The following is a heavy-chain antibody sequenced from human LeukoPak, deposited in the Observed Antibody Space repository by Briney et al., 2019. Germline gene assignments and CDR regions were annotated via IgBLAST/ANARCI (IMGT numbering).Heavy chain of an antibody. CDR3: ARLGLSAGFLGDY. CDR2: ISSSGSTI. CDR1: GFTFSRFE. V-gene: IGHV3-48*03. Sequence: GGSLRLSCVASGFTFSRFEMKWVRQAPGKGLEWVSYISSSGSTIYYADSVKGRFTISRDNAKNSLYVQMNSLSAEDTAVYYCARLGLSAGFLGDYWGQGTLVTVSS. J-gene: IGHJ4*02. D-gene: IGHD2/OR15-2a*01.